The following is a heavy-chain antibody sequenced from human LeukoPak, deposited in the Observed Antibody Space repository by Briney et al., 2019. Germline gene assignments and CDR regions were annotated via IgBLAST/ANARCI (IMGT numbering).Heavy chain of an antibody. Sequence: PGGSLRLSCAASGFTFSSYEMNWVRQAPGKGLEWVSYISSSGTTIYYADSVKGRFTIPRDNAKNSLYLQMNSLRAEDTAVYYCARERPEIDYWGQGTLVTVSS. CDR1: GFTFSSYE. CDR2: ISSSGTTI. J-gene: IGHJ4*02. V-gene: IGHV3-48*03. CDR3: ARERPEIDY.